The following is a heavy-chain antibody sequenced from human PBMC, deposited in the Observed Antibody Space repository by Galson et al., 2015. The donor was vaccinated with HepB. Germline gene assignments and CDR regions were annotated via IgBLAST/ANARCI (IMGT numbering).Heavy chain of an antibody. CDR2: ISYDGSNK. CDR3: AFQGDYYGLDV. D-gene: IGHD2/OR15-2a*01. V-gene: IGHV3-30*04. J-gene: IGHJ6*02. Sequence: SLRLSCAASGFTFSSYAMHWVRQAPGKGLEWVAVISYDGSNKYYADSVKGRFTISRANADNTLHLQMNSLRAEDTAVYYCAFQGDYYGLDVWGQGTTVTVSS. CDR1: GFTFSSYA.